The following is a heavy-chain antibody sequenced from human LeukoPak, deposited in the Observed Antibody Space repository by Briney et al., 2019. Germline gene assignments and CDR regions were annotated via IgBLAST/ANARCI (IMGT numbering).Heavy chain of an antibody. V-gene: IGHV1-24*01. CDR3: ATDRVYRSSGRSWGFFDY. D-gene: IGHD6-19*01. CDR1: EYSLSDLS. J-gene: IGHJ4*02. CDR2: FDSENNKM. Sequence: ASVKVSCKISEYSLSDLSIHWVREAPGEGLEWMGGFDSENNKMVYSQKFQGRVTMTEDTSADTAYMELTSLRSEDTAVYFRATDRVYRSSGRSWGFFDYWGQGTLVIVSS.